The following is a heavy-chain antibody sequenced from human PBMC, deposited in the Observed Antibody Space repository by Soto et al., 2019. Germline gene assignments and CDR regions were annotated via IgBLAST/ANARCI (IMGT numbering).Heavy chain of an antibody. CDR3: AKGGYIYGLDS. Sequence: GGSLRLSCAASGFPFNTYAMSWVRQAPGKGPEWVSAISESGDNAFYADSVQGRFTISRDNSYNILYLQMNSLRAEDTALYFFAKGGYIYGLDSWGQGTLVTVFS. D-gene: IGHD5-18*01. J-gene: IGHJ5*01. CDR2: ISESGDNA. V-gene: IGHV3-23*01. CDR1: GFPFNTYA.